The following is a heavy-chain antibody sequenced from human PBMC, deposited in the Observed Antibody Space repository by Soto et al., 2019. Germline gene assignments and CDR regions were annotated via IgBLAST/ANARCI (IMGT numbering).Heavy chain of an antibody. CDR1: GFTFSSYA. V-gene: IGHV3-23*01. D-gene: IGHD3-16*01. J-gene: IGHJ4*02. CDR3: AKVLRGGAMPGPDY. Sequence: EVQLLESGGGLVQPGGSLRLSCAASGFTFSSYAMSWVSQAPGKGLEWVSAISGSGGSTYYADSVKGRFTISRDNSKNTLYLQMNSLRVEDTAVYYCAKVLRGGAMPGPDYWGQGTLVTVSS. CDR2: ISGSGGST.